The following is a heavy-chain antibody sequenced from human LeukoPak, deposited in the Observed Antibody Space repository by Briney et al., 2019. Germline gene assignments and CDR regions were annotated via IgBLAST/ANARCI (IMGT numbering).Heavy chain of an antibody. V-gene: IGHV4-30-4*01. J-gene: IGHJ5*02. D-gene: IGHD2-2*01. Sequence: SETLSLTCTVSGASISSADSYWSWIRQPPGKGLEWIGYIYYSGSTYYNPSLKSRVTVSVDTSKNQFSLMKFFVTAADTAVYYCARGLRFCDSTNCYYNWFDPWGQGTLVTVSS. CDR2: IYYSGST. CDR1: GASISSADSY. CDR3: ARGLRFCDSTNCYYNWFDP.